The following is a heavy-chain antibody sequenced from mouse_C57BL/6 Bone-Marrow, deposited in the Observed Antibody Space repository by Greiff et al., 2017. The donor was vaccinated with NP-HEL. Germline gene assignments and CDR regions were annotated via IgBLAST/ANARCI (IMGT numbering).Heavy chain of an antibody. CDR2: ISNGGGST. V-gene: IGHV5-12*01. CDR3: ARLYYYGSIGY. D-gene: IGHD1-1*01. Sequence: EVHLVESGGGLVQPGGSLKLSCAASGFTFSDYYMYWVRQTPEKRLEWVAYISNGGGSTYYPDTVKGRFTISRDNAKNTLYLQMSRLKSEDTAMYYCARLYYYGSIGYWGQGTSVTVSS. CDR1: GFTFSDYY. J-gene: IGHJ4*01.